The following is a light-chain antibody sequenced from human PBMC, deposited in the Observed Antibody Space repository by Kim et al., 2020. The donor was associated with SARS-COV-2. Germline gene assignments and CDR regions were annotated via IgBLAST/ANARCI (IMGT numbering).Light chain of an antibody. CDR3: ATWDDSLNAVV. J-gene: IGLJ2*01. V-gene: IGLV1-44*01. CDR1: SSSIGSNS. Sequence: QSVLTQPLSVSATPGQRVTISCSGSSSSIGSNSVNWYQQFPGTAPKLLIYTNNKRPSGVPDRFSGSKSGTSASLAISGPQSDDEADYYCATWDDSLNAVVFGRGTQLTVL. CDR2: TNN.